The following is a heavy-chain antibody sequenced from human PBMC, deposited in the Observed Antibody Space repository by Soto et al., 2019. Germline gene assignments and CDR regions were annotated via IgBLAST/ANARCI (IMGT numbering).Heavy chain of an antibody. CDR1: GFTFSNSW. J-gene: IGHJ4*02. CDR3: AKYRGSYSFES. D-gene: IGHD1-26*01. Sequence: EVQLVESGGGLVQPGGSLRLSCAASGFTFSNSWMSWVRQAPGKGLEWVANMNQDGSEKYYVDSVKGRFTISRDNAKNSLYLQMNSLRAEDTAVYYCAKYRGSYSFESWGQGALVTVSS. V-gene: IGHV3-7*03. CDR2: MNQDGSEK.